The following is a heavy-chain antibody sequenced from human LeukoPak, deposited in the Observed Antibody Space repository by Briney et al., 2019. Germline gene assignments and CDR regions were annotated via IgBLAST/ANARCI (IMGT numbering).Heavy chain of an antibody. CDR3: ASGDILTGTLDY. D-gene: IGHD3-9*01. V-gene: IGHV3-48*03. CDR2: IGSSGSTI. CDR1: GFTFSSYE. Sequence: PGGSLRLSCAASGFTFSSYEMNWVRQAPGKGLEWVSYIGSSGSTIYYADSVKGRFTISRDNAKNSLYLQMNSLRAEDTAVYYCASGDILTGTLDYWGQGTLVTVSS. J-gene: IGHJ4*02.